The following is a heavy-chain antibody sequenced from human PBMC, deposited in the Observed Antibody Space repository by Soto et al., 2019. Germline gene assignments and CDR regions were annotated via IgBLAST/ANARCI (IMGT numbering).Heavy chain of an antibody. Sequence: SGPTLVNPTQTLTLTCTFSGFSLSTSGVAVGWIRQAPRKAPEWLAFIFWDDDKRYSPSLENRLTITKDTSKNQVVLTMTNMDPVDTATYYCARIFDFRNGYYFSYWGRGTLVTVSS. D-gene: IGHD3-3*01. CDR2: IFWDDDK. V-gene: IGHV2-5*02. CDR3: ARIFDFRNGYYFSY. J-gene: IGHJ4*02. CDR1: GFSLSTSGVA.